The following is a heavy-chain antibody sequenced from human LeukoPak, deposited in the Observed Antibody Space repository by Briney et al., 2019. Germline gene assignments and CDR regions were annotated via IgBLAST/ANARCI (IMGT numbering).Heavy chain of an antibody. CDR2: ISAYNGNT. D-gene: IGHD3-22*01. V-gene: IGHV1-18*01. J-gene: IGHJ4*02. Sequence: ASVKVSCKASGYTFTSYGTSWVRQAPGQGLEWMGWISAYNGNTNYAQKLQGRVTMTTDTSTSTAYMELRSLRSDDTAVYYCARGSDDSSGYYYGFDYWGQGTLVTVSS. CDR1: GYTFTSYG. CDR3: ARGSDDSSGYYYGFDY.